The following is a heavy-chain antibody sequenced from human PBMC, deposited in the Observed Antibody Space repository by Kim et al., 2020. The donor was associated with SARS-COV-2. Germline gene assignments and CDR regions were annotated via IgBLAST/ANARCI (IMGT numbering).Heavy chain of an antibody. V-gene: IGHV6-1*01. D-gene: IGHD3-16*01. Sequence: DYAVSVKNRITINPDTPKTQFSLQLNSVTPEDTAVYYCARDLGAGWFDPWGQGTLVTVSS. J-gene: IGHJ5*02. CDR3: ARDLGAGWFDP.